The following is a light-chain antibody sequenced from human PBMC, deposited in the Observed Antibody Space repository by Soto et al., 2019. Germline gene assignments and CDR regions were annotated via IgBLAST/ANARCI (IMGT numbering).Light chain of an antibody. J-gene: IGKJ4*01. CDR3: QQLNSYSST. Sequence: DIQLTKSPSFLSASVGDRVTITCRASQGISSYLAWYQQKPGKAPKLLIYAASTLQSGVPSRFSGSGSGTEFTLTISSLQPEDFATYYCQQLNSYSSTFGGGTKGESK. CDR2: AAS. V-gene: IGKV1-9*01. CDR1: QGISSY.